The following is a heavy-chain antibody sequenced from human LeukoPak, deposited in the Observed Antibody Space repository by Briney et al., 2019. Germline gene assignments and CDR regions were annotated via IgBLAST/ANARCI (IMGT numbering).Heavy chain of an antibody. D-gene: IGHD1-26*01. J-gene: IGHJ5*02. CDR2: ISSSGRTI. V-gene: IGHV3-11*04. CDR3: AREYREPPPLDH. Sequence: PGGSLRLSCAASGFTFSDYYMSWIRQAPGKGLERVSYISSSGRTIYYADSVKGRFTISRDNAKNSLYMQMNSLRAEDTAVYYCAREYREPPPLDHWGQGTLVTVSS. CDR1: GFTFSDYY.